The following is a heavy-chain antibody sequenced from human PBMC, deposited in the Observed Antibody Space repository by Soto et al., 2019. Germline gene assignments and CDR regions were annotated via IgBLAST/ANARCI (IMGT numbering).Heavy chain of an antibody. J-gene: IGHJ4*02. CDR2: IYYSGST. V-gene: IGHV4-59*08. CDR1: GGSISSYY. CDR3: ARQAYGDLIDY. D-gene: IGHD4-17*01. Sequence: SETLSLTCAVSGGSISSYYWSWIRQPPGKGLEWIGYIYYSGSTNYNPSLKSRVTISVDTSKNQFSLKLSSVTAADTAVYYCARQAYGDLIDYWGQGTLVTVSS.